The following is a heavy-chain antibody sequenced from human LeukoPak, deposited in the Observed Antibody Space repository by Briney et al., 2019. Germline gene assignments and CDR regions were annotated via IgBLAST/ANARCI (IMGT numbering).Heavy chain of an antibody. CDR2: ISGSGGST. V-gene: IGHV3-23*01. CDR3: ARGVNWGYHYFDY. Sequence: GGSLRLSCAASGFTFSSYAMSWVRQAPGKGLEWVSTISGSGGSTYYADSVKGRFTVSRDDAKNSLYLQMNSLRAEDTAVYYCARGVNWGYHYFDYWGQGTLVTVSS. D-gene: IGHD7-27*01. J-gene: IGHJ4*02. CDR1: GFTFSSYA.